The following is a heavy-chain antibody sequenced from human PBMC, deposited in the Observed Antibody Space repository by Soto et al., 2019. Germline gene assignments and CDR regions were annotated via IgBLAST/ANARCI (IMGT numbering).Heavy chain of an antibody. CDR2: IISGGSRV. J-gene: IGHJ6*02. CDR1: GFTFSNDW. Sequence: EVQLVESGGGLVQPGGSLRLSCAASGFTFSNDWMNWVRQGPGKGLEWVSRIISGGSRVNYADSVKGRFTIARDNAKNTLYLEIHSLTAEDTAVYYCARERTSKGGMDVWGQGTTVTVSS. V-gene: IGHV3-74*01. CDR3: ARERTSKGGMDV.